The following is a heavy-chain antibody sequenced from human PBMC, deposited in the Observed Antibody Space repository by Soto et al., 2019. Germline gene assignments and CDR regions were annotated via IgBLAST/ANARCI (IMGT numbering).Heavy chain of an antibody. CDR2: ISYDGSNK. V-gene: IGHV3-30-3*01. CDR1: GFTFSSYA. Sequence: GGSLRLSCAASGFTFSSYAMHWVRQAPGKGLEWVAVISYDGSNKYYADSVKGRFTISRDNSKNTLYLQMNSLRAEDTAVYYCARDDRVVKYYFDYWGQGTLVTVSS. D-gene: IGHD2-15*01. J-gene: IGHJ4*02. CDR3: ARDDRVVKYYFDY.